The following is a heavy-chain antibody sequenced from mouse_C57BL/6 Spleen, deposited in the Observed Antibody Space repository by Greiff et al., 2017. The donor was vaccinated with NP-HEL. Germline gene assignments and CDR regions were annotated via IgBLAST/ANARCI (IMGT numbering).Heavy chain of an antibody. D-gene: IGHD1-1*01. J-gene: IGHJ1*03. CDR2: IRSKSNNYAT. CDR3: VRHEDYYGSSYWYFDV. CDR1: GFSFNTYA. Sequence: DVHLVESGGGLVQPKGSLKLSCAASGFSFNTYAMNWVRQAPGKGLEWVARIRSKSNNYATYYADSVKDRFTISRDDSESMLYLQMNNLKTEDTAMYYCVRHEDYYGSSYWYFDVWGTGTTVTVSS. V-gene: IGHV10-1*01.